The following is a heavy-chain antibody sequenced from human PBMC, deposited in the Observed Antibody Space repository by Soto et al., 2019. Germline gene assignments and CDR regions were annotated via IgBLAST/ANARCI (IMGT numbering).Heavy chain of an antibody. V-gene: IGHV1-69*01. CDR3: ARGRIAVAGTVNYYYYGMDV. D-gene: IGHD6-19*01. CDR2: IIPIFGTA. CDR1: GGTFSSYA. Sequence: QVQLVQSGAEVKKPGSSVKVSCKASGGTFSSYAISWVRQAPGQGLEWMGGIIPIFGTANYAQKFQGRVTITADESTSTAYMELSSLRSEDTAVYYCARGRIAVAGTVNYYYYGMDVWGQGTTVTVSS. J-gene: IGHJ6*02.